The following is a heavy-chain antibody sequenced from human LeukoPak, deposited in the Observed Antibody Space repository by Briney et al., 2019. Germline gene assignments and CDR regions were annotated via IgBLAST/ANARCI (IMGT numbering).Heavy chain of an antibody. D-gene: IGHD3-3*01. V-gene: IGHV1-8*03. J-gene: IGHJ6*03. Sequence: ASVKVSCKASGYTFTSYDINWVRQATGQGLEWMGWMNPNSGNTGYAQKFQGRVTITRNTSISTAYMELSSLRSEDTAVYYCAKGGYYLGPPASQAARGIRYYYMDVWGKGTTVTVSS. CDR1: GYTFTSYD. CDR3: AKGGYYLGPPASQAARGIRYYYMDV. CDR2: MNPNSGNT.